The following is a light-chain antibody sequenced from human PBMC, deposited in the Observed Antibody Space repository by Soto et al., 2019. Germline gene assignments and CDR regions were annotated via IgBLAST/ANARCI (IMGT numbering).Light chain of an antibody. CDR3: SSYDGNNNPYV. Sequence: QSALTQPPSASGSPGQSVTISCTGTSSDVGAYDYVSWYKHHPGKAPQLILSEVTKRPSGVPDRFSGSKSGNTASLAVSGLQAEDEGDYYCSSYDGNNNPYVFGAGTKLTVL. CDR1: SSDVGAYDY. CDR2: EVT. V-gene: IGLV2-8*01. J-gene: IGLJ1*01.